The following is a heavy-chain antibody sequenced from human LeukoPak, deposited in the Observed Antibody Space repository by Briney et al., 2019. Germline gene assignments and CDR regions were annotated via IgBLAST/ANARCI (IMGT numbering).Heavy chain of an antibody. J-gene: IGHJ4*02. V-gene: IGHV3-48*03. Sequence: PGGSLRLSCAVSGFTFSSYEMNWVRQAPGKGLEWVSYISSSGTTIHYANPVKGRFTISRDNAKNSLFLQMNSLRVEDSAIYYCAREDLPASGPFDYWGKGTLVTVYS. CDR1: GFTFSSYE. D-gene: IGHD2-2*01. CDR2: ISSSGTTI. CDR3: AREDLPASGPFDY.